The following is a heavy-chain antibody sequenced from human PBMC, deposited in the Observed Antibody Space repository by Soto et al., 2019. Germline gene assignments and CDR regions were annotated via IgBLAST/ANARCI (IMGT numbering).Heavy chain of an antibody. V-gene: IGHV3-23*01. CDR2: ISGSGGST. CDR1: GFSFSSYA. CDR3: AKDAPFGSSGYEYFQH. J-gene: IGHJ1*01. D-gene: IGHD6-13*01. Sequence: EVQLLESGGGLVQPGGSLRLSCAASGFSFSSYAMSWVRQAPGKGLEWVSVISGSGGSTYYAYSVKGRFTISRDNSKNMLYLQMNSLSAEDTAVYYCAKDAPFGSSGYEYFQHWGQGTLVTVSS.